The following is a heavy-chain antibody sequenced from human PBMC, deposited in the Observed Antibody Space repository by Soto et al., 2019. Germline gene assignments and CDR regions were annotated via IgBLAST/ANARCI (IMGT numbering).Heavy chain of an antibody. CDR3: ATRAIWDFLSGRFDY. J-gene: IGHJ4*02. CDR1: GGSISSSSYH. D-gene: IGHD3-3*01. CDR2: IYYSGST. V-gene: IGHV4-39*01. Sequence: PSQTLSLTCNVSGGSISSSSYHWGWIRQPPGKGLEWIGSIYYSGSTYYNPSLKSRVTTSVDTSKNQFSLKLSSVTAADTAVYHCATRAIWDFLSGRFDYWGQEILLTVSS.